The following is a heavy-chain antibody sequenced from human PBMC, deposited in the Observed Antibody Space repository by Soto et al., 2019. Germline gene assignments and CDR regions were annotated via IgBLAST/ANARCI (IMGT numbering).Heavy chain of an antibody. CDR1: GYTFTIYW. Sequence: PGESLKIFCKGSGYTFTIYWIAWVRQMPGKGLEWMGIIYPSDYDTRYSPSFQGQVTISADKSISTAYLQWSSLKASDTAMYYCERLQHYGMDLWGQGTTVTVSS. J-gene: IGHJ6*02. CDR3: ERLQHYGMDL. D-gene: IGHD2-2*01. V-gene: IGHV5-51*01. CDR2: IYPSDYDT.